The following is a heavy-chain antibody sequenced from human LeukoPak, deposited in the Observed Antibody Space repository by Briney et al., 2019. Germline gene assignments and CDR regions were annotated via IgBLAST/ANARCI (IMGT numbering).Heavy chain of an antibody. Sequence: PSETLSLTCPVSGGSISSYYWSWFRQPAGKGPGWIGRIYTSGSTNYNPTLRSRVTMSVDTSKNQFCLKLSSVSAADTAVYYCARVVGASIDSWGQGTLVTVSS. CDR2: IYTSGST. J-gene: IGHJ4*02. V-gene: IGHV4-4*07. D-gene: IGHD1-26*01. CDR1: GGSISSYY. CDR3: ARVVGASIDS.